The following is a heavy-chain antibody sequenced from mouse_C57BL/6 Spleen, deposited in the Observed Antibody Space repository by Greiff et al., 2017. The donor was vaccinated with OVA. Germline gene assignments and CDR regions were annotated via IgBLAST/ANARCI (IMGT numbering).Heavy chain of an antibody. V-gene: IGHV1-19*01. J-gene: IGHJ4*01. Sequence: EVQLQQSGPVLVKPGASVKMSCKASGYTFTDYYMNWVKQSHGKSLEWIGVINPYNGGTSYNQKFKGKATLTVDKSSSTAYMELNSLTSEDSAVYYCARYPEGYAMDYWGQGTSVTVSS. CDR2: INPYNGGT. CDR3: ARYPEGYAMDY. CDR1: GYTFTDYY.